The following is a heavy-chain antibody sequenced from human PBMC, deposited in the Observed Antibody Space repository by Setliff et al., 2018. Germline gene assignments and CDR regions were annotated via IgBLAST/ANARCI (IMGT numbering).Heavy chain of an antibody. D-gene: IGHD3-16*01. Sequence: GGSLRLSCAASGFAFNNYPMGWVRQAPGKGLEWVSGISDDGGRTYYADSVKGRFTISRDNSKNTLYLQMSSLRAEDTAVYYCAKYVKKFAHFDYWGQRTLVTVSS. CDR1: GFAFNNYP. CDR3: AKYVKKFAHFDY. CDR2: ISDDGGRT. V-gene: IGHV3-23*01. J-gene: IGHJ4*02.